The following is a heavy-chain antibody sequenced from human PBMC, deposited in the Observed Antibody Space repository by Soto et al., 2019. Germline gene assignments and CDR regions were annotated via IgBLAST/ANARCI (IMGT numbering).Heavy chain of an antibody. J-gene: IGHJ4*02. Sequence: PGGSLTLSCAASGFTFSDYYMSWIRQAPGQGLEWVSHISGSGKTIYDADSVKGRFSISRDNAKNLLYLQMNTLRVEDAAVYYCARKADSSGWSFGYWGQGTLVTVSS. D-gene: IGHD6-19*01. CDR2: ISGSGKTI. V-gene: IGHV3-11*01. CDR1: GFTFSDYY. CDR3: ARKADSSGWSFGY.